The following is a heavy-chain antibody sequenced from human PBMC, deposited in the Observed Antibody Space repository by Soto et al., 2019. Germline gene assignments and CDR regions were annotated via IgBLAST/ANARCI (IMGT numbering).Heavy chain of an antibody. CDR2: TYYGASS. J-gene: IGHJ4*02. D-gene: IGHD6-13*01. CDR3: VRVAGSASWYETDS. Sequence: RSLTCAVSGYSISSGYYWGWIRQPPGKGLEWLGTTYYGASSYYNPSLRSRITILLDASTNQLSPKLSSVTAADTAVYFCVRVAGSASWYETDSWGQGILVTVSS. V-gene: IGHV4-38-2*01. CDR1: GYSISSGYY.